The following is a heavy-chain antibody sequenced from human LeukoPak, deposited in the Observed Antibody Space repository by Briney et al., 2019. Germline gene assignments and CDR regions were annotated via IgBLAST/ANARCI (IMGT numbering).Heavy chain of an antibody. D-gene: IGHD6-19*01. CDR1: GGSISSGSYY. J-gene: IGHJ5*02. CDR3: AKGYSSGWTSNWFDP. Sequence: SQTLSRTCTVSGGSISSGSYYWSWIRQPAGKGLEWIERIYTSGSTNYNPSLKSRVTISVDTSKNQFSLKLSSVTAADTAVYYFAKGYSSGWTSNWFDPWGQGTLVTVSS. CDR2: IYTSGST. V-gene: IGHV4-61*02.